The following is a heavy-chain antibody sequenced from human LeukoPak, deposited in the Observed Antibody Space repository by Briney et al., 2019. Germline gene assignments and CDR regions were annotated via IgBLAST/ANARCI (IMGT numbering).Heavy chain of an antibody. CDR1: GYTFTGYY. CDR2: INPNSGGT. D-gene: IGHD3-10*01. J-gene: IGHJ4*02. CDR3: ARDRAYYYGSGSSDY. V-gene: IGHV1-2*02. Sequence: ASVKVSCKASGYTFTGYYMHWVRQPPGQGLEWMGWINPNSGGTNYAQKFQGRVTMTRDTSISTAYMELSRLRSDDTAVYYCARDRAYYYGSGSSDYWGQGTLVTVSS.